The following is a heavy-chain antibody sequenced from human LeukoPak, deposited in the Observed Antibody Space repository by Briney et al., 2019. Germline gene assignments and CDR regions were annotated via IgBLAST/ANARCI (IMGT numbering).Heavy chain of an antibody. CDR1: GGSISSSSYY. V-gene: IGHV4-39*07. D-gene: IGHD4/OR15-4a*01. Sequence: SETLSLTCTVSGGSISSSSYYWGWIRQPPGKGLEWIGSIYYSGSTYYNPSLKSRVTISVDTSKNQFSLKLSSVTAADTAVYYCARMRLTPFDIWGQGTMVTVSS. CDR3: ARMRLTPFDI. CDR2: IYYSGST. J-gene: IGHJ3*02.